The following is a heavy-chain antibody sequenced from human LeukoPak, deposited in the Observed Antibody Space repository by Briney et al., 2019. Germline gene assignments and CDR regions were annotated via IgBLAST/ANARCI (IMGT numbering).Heavy chain of an antibody. Sequence: GSLILSCAASGFTFISFEMNWVRQAPGKGLEWVSVIYSGGSTYYADSVKGRFTISRDNSKNTLYLQMNSLRAEDTAVYYCARGSSGHTEYFGYWGQGTLVTVSS. J-gene: IGHJ4*02. CDR2: IYSGGST. CDR1: GFTFISFE. V-gene: IGHV3-66*01. D-gene: IGHD3-22*01. CDR3: ARGSSGHTEYFGY.